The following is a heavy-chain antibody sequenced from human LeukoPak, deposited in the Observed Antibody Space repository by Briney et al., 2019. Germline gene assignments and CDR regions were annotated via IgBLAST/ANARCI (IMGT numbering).Heavy chain of an antibody. J-gene: IGHJ4*02. CDR1: GFTFSGYA. CDR2: ISGSGGST. Sequence: GGSLRLSCAASGFTFSGYAMSWVRQAPGKGLEWVSAISGSGGSTYYADSVKGRFTISRDNSKNTLYLQMNSLRAEDTAVYYCAKGDRAVAGHNYFDYWGQGTLVTVSS. V-gene: IGHV3-23*01. D-gene: IGHD6-19*01. CDR3: AKGDRAVAGHNYFDY.